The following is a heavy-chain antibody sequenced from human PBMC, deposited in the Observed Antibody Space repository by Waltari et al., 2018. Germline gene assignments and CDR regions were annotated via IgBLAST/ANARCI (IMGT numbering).Heavy chain of an antibody. CDR2: INHSGST. CDR3: ARGGGNTIFFWYFDL. J-gene: IGHJ2*01. Sequence: QVQLQESGPGLVKPSETLSLTCAVSGYSISSGYYWGWIRQPPGKGLEWIGEINHSGSTNYNPSLKSRVTISVDTSKNQFSLKLSSVTAADTAVYYCARGGGNTIFFWYFDLWGRGTLVTVSS. D-gene: IGHD3-9*01. V-gene: IGHV4-38-2*01. CDR1: GYSISSGYY.